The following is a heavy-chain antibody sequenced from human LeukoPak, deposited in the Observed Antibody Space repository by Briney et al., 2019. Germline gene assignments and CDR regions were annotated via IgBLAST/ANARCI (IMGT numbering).Heavy chain of an antibody. CDR1: GFTFSSYA. Sequence: GGSLRLSCAASGFTFSSYAMSWVRQAPGKGLEWVSAISGSGGSTYYADSVKGRFTISRDNSKNTLYLQMNSLRAEDTAVYYCAKDDGIADYYDSSGPHWAFDIWGQGTMVTVSS. J-gene: IGHJ3*02. CDR3: AKDDGIADYYDSSGPHWAFDI. D-gene: IGHD3-22*01. CDR2: ISGSGGST. V-gene: IGHV3-23*01.